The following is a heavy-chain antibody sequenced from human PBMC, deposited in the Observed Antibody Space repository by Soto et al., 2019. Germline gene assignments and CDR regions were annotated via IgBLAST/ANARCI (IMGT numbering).Heavy chain of an antibody. CDR2: ISSSGSTI. CDR1: GFTFSSYE. V-gene: IGHV3-48*03. CDR3: ARPFGEAAANY. D-gene: IGHD2-2*01. Sequence: EVQLVESGGGLVQPGGSLRLSCAASGFTFSSYEMNWVRQAPGKGLEWVSYISSSGSTIYYADSVKGRFTISRDNAKNSLYLQMNSLRAEDTAVYYCARPFGEAAANYWGQGTLVTVSS. J-gene: IGHJ4*02.